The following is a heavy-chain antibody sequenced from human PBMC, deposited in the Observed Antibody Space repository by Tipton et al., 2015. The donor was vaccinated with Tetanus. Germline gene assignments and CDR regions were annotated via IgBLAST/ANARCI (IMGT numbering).Heavy chain of an antibody. CDR1: GFTFDDYA. Sequence: SLRLSCAASGFTFDDYAMHWARQAPGKGLEWVSSISWNSGSIGYADSVKGRFTVSRDNAENSLYLQMNSLRAEDTALYYCAEGLSFYAFDIWGQGTMVTVSS. V-gene: IGHV3-9*01. CDR3: AEGLSFYAFDI. J-gene: IGHJ3*02. CDR2: ISWNSGSI. D-gene: IGHD3/OR15-3a*01.